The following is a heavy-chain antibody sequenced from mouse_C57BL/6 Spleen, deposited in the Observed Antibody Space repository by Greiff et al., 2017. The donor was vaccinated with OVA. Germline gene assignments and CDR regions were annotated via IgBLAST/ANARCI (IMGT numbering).Heavy chain of an antibody. J-gene: IGHJ3*01. Sequence: VQLQQSGAELVRPGASVKLSCTASGFNIKDYYMHWVKQRPEQGLEWIGRIDPADGDTEYAPKFQGKATMTADTSSNTAYLQLSSLTSEDTAVYYCTTWSRDDYDRGVTYWGQGTLVTVSA. CDR2: IDPADGDT. CDR1: GFNIKDYY. CDR3: TTWSRDDYDRGVTY. D-gene: IGHD2-4*01. V-gene: IGHV14-1*01.